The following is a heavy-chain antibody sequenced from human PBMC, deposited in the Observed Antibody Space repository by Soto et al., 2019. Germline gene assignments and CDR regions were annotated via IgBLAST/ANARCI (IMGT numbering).Heavy chain of an antibody. CDR3: AREGAMRGADAFDI. D-gene: IGHD2-2*01. Sequence: GGSLRLSCAASGFTVSSNYMSWVRQAPGKGLEWVSVIYSGGSTYYADSVKGRFTISRDNSKNTLYLQMNSLRAEDTAVYYCAREGAMRGADAFDIWGQGTMVTVSS. J-gene: IGHJ3*02. V-gene: IGHV3-66*01. CDR2: IYSGGST. CDR1: GFTVSSNY.